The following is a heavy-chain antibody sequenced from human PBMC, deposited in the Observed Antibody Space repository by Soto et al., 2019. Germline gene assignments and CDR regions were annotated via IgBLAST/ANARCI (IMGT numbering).Heavy chain of an antibody. CDR2: ISYDGSNK. V-gene: IGHV3-30-3*01. CDR3: ARAGGSYRPGYFDY. J-gene: IGHJ4*02. Sequence: QVQLVESGGGVVQPGRSLRLSCAASGFSFSSYAMRWVRQAPGNGLEWVAVISYDGSNKYYADAVKGRFTSSRDNSKNTLYLQMNSLRAEDTAVYYCARAGGSYRPGYFDYWGQGTLVTVSS. CDR1: GFSFSSYA. D-gene: IGHD3-16*02.